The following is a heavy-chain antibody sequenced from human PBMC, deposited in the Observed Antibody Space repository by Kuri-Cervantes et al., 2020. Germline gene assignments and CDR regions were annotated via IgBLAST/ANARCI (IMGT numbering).Heavy chain of an antibody. CDR1: GYSISSGYY. CDR3: ARGRGWGFDP. CDR2: IYHSGST. D-gene: IGHD6-19*01. J-gene: IGHJ5*02. Sequence: GSLRLSCAVSGYSISSGYYWGWIRQPPGKGLEWIGSIYHSGSTYYNPSLKSRVTISVDTSRRQFSLKLRSLTAADTAVYYCARGRGWGFDPWGQGTLVTVSS. V-gene: IGHV4-38-2*01.